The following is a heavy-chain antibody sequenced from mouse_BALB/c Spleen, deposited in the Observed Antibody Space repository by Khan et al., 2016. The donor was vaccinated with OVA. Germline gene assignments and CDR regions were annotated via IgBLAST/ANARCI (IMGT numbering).Heavy chain of an antibody. D-gene: IGHD2-14*01. V-gene: IGHV3-8*02. CDR3: SSSTYRYAFAY. CDR1: GDSITSGY. CDR2: MIYSGNT. J-gene: IGHJ3*01. Sequence: EVQLQESGPSLVKPSQTLSLTCSVTGDSITSGYWSWIRKFPGNKLEYMGYMIYSGNTYYNPSPKSRLSITRHTSTNQTYLQLNSVTTEATGTCYCSSSTYRYAFAYWGQGTLVTVSA.